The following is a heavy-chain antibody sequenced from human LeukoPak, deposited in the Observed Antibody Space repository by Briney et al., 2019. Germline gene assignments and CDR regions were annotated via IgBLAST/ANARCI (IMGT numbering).Heavy chain of an antibody. D-gene: IGHD5-18*01. V-gene: IGHV4-39*01. CDR1: GGSISSSSYY. Sequence: PSETLSLTCTVSGGSISSSSYYWGWIRQPPGKGLEWIGSIYYSGSTYYNPSLKSRVTISVDTSKNQFSLELSSVTAADTAVYYCARRTAMALDYWGQGTLVTVSS. CDR3: ARRTAMALDY. CDR2: IYYSGST. J-gene: IGHJ4*02.